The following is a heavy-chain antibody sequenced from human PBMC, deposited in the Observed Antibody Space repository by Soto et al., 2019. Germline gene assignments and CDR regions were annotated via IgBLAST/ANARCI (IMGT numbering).Heavy chain of an antibody. CDR2: IYWDDDK. D-gene: IGHD2-15*01. CDR3: AHSRASGGSCYLCTDFDY. J-gene: IGHJ4*02. V-gene: IGHV2-5*02. CDR1: GFSLSTSGVG. Sequence: SGPTLVNPTQTLTLTCTFSGFSLSTSGVGVGWIRQPPGKALEWLALIYWDDDKRYSPSLKSRLTITKDTSKNQVVLTMTNMDPVDTATYYCAHSRASGGSCYLCTDFDYWGQGTLVTVSS.